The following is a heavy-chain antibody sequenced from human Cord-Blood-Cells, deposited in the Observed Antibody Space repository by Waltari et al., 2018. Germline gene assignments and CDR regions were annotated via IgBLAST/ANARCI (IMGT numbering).Heavy chain of an antibody. J-gene: IGHJ4*02. CDR1: GGTFSRYA. Sequence: QVQLVQSGAEVKKPGSSVKVSCKASGGTFSRYAISWVRRAPGQGLEWMGGIIPIFGTANYEQKFQGRVTITADESTSTAYMELSSLRSEDTAVYYCASPMTTSYYFDYWGQGTLVTVSS. D-gene: IGHD4-17*01. CDR2: IIPIFGTA. V-gene: IGHV1-69*01. CDR3: ASPMTTSYYFDY.